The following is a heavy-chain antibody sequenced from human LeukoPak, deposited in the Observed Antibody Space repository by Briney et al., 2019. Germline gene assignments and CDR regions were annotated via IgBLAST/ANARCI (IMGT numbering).Heavy chain of an antibody. D-gene: IGHD3-22*01. J-gene: IGHJ4*02. CDR2: IYSGGSI. Sequence: GGSLRLSCAASRFTVSTNYMSWVRQAPGKGLEWVSIIYSGGSIYYADSVKGRFTISRDSFKNSLYLQMNSLRAEDTALYYCAKNSDSSGTYFDHWGQGTLVTVSS. CDR1: RFTVSTNY. CDR3: AKNSDSSGTYFDH. V-gene: IGHV3-53*01.